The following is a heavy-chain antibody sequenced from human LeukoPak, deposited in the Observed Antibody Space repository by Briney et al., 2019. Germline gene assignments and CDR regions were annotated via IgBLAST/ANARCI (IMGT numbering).Heavy chain of an antibody. CDR2: INTDGSST. Sequence: GGSLRLSCAASGFTFSSYWMHWVRQAPGKGLVWVSRINTDGSSTTYADSVKGRFTISRDNAKNTLYLQMNSLRAEDTAVYYCARGPPKGFDDILTGYSESVDYWGQGTLVTVSS. D-gene: IGHD3-9*01. CDR1: GFTFSSYW. J-gene: IGHJ4*02. V-gene: IGHV3-74*01. CDR3: ARGPPKGFDDILTGYSESVDY.